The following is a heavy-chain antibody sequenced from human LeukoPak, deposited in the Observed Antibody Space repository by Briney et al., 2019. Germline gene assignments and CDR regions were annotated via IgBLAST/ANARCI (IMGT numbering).Heavy chain of an antibody. J-gene: IGHJ6*03. Sequence: GPLRLSCAASGFTFSDNYMSWIRQPAGKGLEWIGRIYTSGSTNYNPSLKSRVTMSVDTSKNQFSLKLSSVTAADTAVYYCARVRPLYSGYDSPYYMDVWGKGTTVTISS. CDR2: IYTSGST. CDR3: ARVRPLYSGYDSPYYMDV. D-gene: IGHD5-12*01. V-gene: IGHV4-4*07. CDR1: GFTFSDNY.